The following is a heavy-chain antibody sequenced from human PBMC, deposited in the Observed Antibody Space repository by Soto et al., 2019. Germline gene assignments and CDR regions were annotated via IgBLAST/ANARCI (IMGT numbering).Heavy chain of an antibody. Sequence: SVKGSCKASGGTFSSYAISWVRQAPGQGLEWMGGIIPIFGTANYAQKFQGRVTITADESTSTAYMELSSLRSEDTAVYYCARVRYYYDSSGYYPSYYYGMDVWGQGTTVTVSS. D-gene: IGHD3-22*01. V-gene: IGHV1-69*13. CDR3: ARVRYYYDSSGYYPSYYYGMDV. CDR1: GGTFSSYA. CDR2: IIPIFGTA. J-gene: IGHJ6*02.